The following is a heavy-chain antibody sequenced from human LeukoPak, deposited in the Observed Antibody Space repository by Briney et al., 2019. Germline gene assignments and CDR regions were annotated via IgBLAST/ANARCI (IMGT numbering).Heavy chain of an antibody. CDR3: AKGPGSCSFTFQI. D-gene: IGHD2-15*01. CDR1: GFTFRSYA. J-gene: IGHJ3*02. Sequence: GGSLRLSCAASGFTFRSYAMSWVRQAPGKGLEWVSVISGSGGSTDYADSVKGRFTISRDNSKNTLYLQMNSLRAEDTAVYYCAKGPGSCSFTFQIWGQGTMVTVSS. CDR2: ISGSGGST. V-gene: IGHV3-23*01.